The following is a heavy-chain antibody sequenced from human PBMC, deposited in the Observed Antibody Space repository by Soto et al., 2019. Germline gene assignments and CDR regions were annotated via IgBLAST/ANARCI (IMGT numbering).Heavy chain of an antibody. J-gene: IGHJ3*02. D-gene: IGHD3-3*01. CDR3: VRVLLEWLESDAFDI. CDR1: GFTFSSYS. Sequence: EVQLVESGGGLVKPGGSLRLSCAASGFTFSSYSMNWVRQAPGKGLEWVSSISSSSSYIYYADSVKGRFTISRDNAKNSLYLQMNSLRAEDTAVYYCVRVLLEWLESDAFDIWGQGTMVTVSS. CDR2: ISSSSSYI. V-gene: IGHV3-21*01.